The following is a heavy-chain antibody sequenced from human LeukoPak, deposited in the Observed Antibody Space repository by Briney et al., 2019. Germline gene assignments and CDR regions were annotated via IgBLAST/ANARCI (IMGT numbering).Heavy chain of an antibody. V-gene: IGHV4-34*01. CDR3: ARSRKGNWFDP. J-gene: IGHJ5*02. CDR2: INHSGST. CDR1: GGSFSGYY. Sequence: SETLSLTCAVYGGSFSGYYWSWIRQPPGKGLEWIGEINHSGSTNYNPSLKSRVTISVDTSKNQFSLKLSSVTAADTAVYYCARSRKGNWFDPWGQGTLVTVSS.